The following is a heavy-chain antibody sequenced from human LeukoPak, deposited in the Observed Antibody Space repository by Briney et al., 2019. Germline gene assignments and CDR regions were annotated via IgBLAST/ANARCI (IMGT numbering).Heavy chain of an antibody. J-gene: IGHJ4*02. V-gene: IGHV4-38-2*02. CDR1: GYSISSGYY. CDR3: AGQYTGYDAFDY. CDR2: MYHSGTT. Sequence: SETLSLTCSVSGYSISSGYYWGWIRQSPGKGREWIGSMYHSGTTYYSPSLKSRVTLSVDMSKNQFSLNLSSVTAADTAVYYCAGQYTGYDAFDYWGQGTLVTVSS. D-gene: IGHD5-12*01.